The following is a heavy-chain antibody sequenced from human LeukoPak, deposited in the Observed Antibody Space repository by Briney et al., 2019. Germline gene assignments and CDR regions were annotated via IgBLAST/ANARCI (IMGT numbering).Heavy chain of an antibody. D-gene: IGHD3/OR15-3a*01. CDR3: AGRNYDFWTDYYYMDV. Sequence: SETLSLTCTVSGGSISSYYWSWIRQPPGKGLDWIGYIYYSGNTNYNPSLKSRVTISLDTSKNHFSLKLSSVTAADTAVYYCAGRNYDFWTDYYYMDVWGKGTTVTVSS. J-gene: IGHJ6*03. CDR1: GGSISSYY. CDR2: IYYSGNT. V-gene: IGHV4-59*01.